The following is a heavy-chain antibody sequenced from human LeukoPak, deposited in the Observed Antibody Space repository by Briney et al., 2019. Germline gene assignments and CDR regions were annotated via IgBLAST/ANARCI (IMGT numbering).Heavy chain of an antibody. CDR3: ARDKRKGVVGSTKSYFDY. V-gene: IGHV3-11*04. D-gene: IGHD1-26*01. CDR1: GFTFSDYY. CDR2: ISSSVTTV. Sequence: PGGSLRLSCAASGFTFSDYYMSWIRQSPGKGLEWVSHISSSVTTVYYADSVRGRFTLSRDNAKNSVSLQMNSLRAEDTAVYYCARDKRKGVVGSTKSYFDYWGQGTLVTVSS. J-gene: IGHJ4*02.